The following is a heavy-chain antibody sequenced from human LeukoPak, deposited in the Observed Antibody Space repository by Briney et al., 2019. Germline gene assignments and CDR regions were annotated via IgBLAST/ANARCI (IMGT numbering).Heavy chain of an antibody. Sequence: GGSLRLSCAASGITFSNYAMNWVRQTPGKGLEWVSAISGSGIRTYYADSVKGRFTISRDNSKNTLYLQMNSLRAEDTAMYYCARSLSSSWYKHSYYYMDVWGRGTTVTISS. D-gene: IGHD6-13*01. V-gene: IGHV3-23*01. CDR2: ISGSGIRT. CDR3: ARSLSSSWYKHSYYYMDV. CDR1: GITFSNYA. J-gene: IGHJ6*03.